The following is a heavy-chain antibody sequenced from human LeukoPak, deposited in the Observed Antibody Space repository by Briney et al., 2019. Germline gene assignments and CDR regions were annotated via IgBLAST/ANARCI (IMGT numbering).Heavy chain of an antibody. J-gene: IGHJ5*02. V-gene: IGHV1-18*01. CDR2: ISADNGFT. CDR3: ARADGDLVAGKVWAYGNWFDP. D-gene: IGHD6-19*01. Sequence: ASVKVSCKASGYTFTSYGINWVRQAPGQGLEWMGWISADNGFTASAQNLQGRVTMTTDTSTNTAYMELRSLRSDDTAVYYCARADGDLVAGKVWAYGNWFDPWGQGTLVTVSS. CDR1: GYTFTSYG.